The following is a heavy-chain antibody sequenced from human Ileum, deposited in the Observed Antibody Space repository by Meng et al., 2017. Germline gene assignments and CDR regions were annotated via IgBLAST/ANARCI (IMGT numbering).Heavy chain of an antibody. CDR1: GYTFTRLG. Sequence: HGQLDPVGAEVRKPGAQVKVSCKASGYTFTRLGISWVRQAPGQGLEWMAWTSGDNVHTNHVKTLQGRVTMTTDTSTSTAYMELRSLRSDDTAVYYCARDVKGTEGYFDLWGRGTLVTVSS. V-gene: IGHV1-18*01. CDR2: TSGDNVHT. CDR3: ARDVKGTEGYFDL. J-gene: IGHJ2*01. D-gene: IGHD2/OR15-2a*01.